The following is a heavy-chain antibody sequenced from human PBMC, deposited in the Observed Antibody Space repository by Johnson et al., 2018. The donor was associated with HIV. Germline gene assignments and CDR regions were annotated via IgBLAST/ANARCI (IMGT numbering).Heavy chain of an antibody. Sequence: EVHLVESGGGLVKPGGSLRLSCEASGFTFSNVWMSWVRQAPGKGLEWVGHIKSNNDGGTTDYATPVKGRFTISRDDSKDTLYLQMSSLKTDDTAVYYCTTGLYWNDAFDIWGQGTLVTVSS. V-gene: IGHV3-15*01. CDR1: GFTFSNVW. CDR2: IKSNNDGGTT. D-gene: IGHD1-1*01. CDR3: TTGLYWNDAFDI. J-gene: IGHJ3*02.